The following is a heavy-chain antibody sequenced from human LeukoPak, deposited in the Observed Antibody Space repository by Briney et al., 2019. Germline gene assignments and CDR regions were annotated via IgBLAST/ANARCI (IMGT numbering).Heavy chain of an antibody. D-gene: IGHD6-19*01. CDR2: ISYDGSNK. V-gene: IGHV3-30-3*01. J-gene: IGHJ4*02. CDR3: ARDQRDSSGWYTSATYYFDY. CDR1: GFTFSSYA. Sequence: GGSLRLSCAASGFTFSSYAMHWVRQAPGKGLEWVAVISYDGSNKYYADSVKGRFTISRDNSKNTLYLQMNSLRAEDTAVYYCARDQRDSSGWYTSATYYFDYWGQGTLVTVSS.